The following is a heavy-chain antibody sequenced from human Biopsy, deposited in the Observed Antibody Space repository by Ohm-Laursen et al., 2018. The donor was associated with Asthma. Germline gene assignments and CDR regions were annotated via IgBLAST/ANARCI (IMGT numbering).Heavy chain of an antibody. Sequence: ASVKVSCKISGYSLTDLSMHWVRQAPGQGLEWMGGHDHEEGGTVNVRRFQGGVTMTEDTSTDTAYMELSSLSSDDTAVYYCASDFPKDYVRYNFQFWGQGTLVTVSS. CDR2: HDHEEGGT. D-gene: IGHD4-17*01. CDR1: GYSLTDLS. J-gene: IGHJ4*02. CDR3: ASDFPKDYVRYNFQF. V-gene: IGHV1-24*01.